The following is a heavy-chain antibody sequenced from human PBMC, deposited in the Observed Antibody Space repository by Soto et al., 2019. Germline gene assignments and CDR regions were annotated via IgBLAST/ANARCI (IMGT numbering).Heavy chain of an antibody. CDR2: INQDGNED. Sequence: VHLEESGGGLVQPGGSLRLSCAASGFTFSSYWMNWVRQAPGKGLEWVANINQDGNEDNLLDSVKGRFTISRDNAKNSLFLKMNSLRGDDTGVYYCGRTGDGPHASLDYGGQGALVSVSS. J-gene: IGHJ4*02. V-gene: IGHV3-7*01. CDR3: GRTGDGPHASLDY. CDR1: GFTFSSYW. D-gene: IGHD1-1*01.